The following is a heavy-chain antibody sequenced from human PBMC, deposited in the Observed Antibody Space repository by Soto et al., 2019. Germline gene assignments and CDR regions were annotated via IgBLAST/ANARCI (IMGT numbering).Heavy chain of an antibody. D-gene: IGHD3-10*01. V-gene: IGHV4-31*03. CDR3: ARDGLSGGDACDI. Sequence: QVQLQESGPGLLKPSQTLSLTCTVSVGSIRSYGYYLSWIRQRPGKGLEWIGYMNYRGITYYNPSLKSRLTISEDTSKNHFSLNLTSVTAADTAVYYCARDGLSGGDACDIWGQGTMVVVSS. J-gene: IGHJ3*02. CDR1: VGSIRSYGYY. CDR2: MNYRGIT.